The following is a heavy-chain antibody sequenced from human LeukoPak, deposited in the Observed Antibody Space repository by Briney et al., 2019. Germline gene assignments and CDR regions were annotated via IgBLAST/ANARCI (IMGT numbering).Heavy chain of an antibody. CDR3: ARDRIQLWSRYYYYYGMDV. V-gene: IGHV1-2*04. CDR2: INPNSGGT. Sequence: ASVKVSCKASGYTFTGYYMHWVRQAPGQGLEWVGWINPNSGGTNYAQKFQGWVTMTRDTSISTAYMELSRLRSGDTAVYYCARDRIQLWSRYYYYYGMDVWGQGTTVTVSS. D-gene: IGHD5-18*01. CDR1: GYTFTGYY. J-gene: IGHJ6*02.